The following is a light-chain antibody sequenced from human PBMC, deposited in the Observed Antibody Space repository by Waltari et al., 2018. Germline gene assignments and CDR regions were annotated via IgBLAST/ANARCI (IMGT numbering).Light chain of an antibody. V-gene: IGKV3-20*01. CDR1: ESVSSSH. J-gene: IGKJ4*01. CDR2: AES. Sequence: EIVLTQSPGTLSLSPGERATLSCRASESVSSSHLAWYQQKPGQAPRLLIYAESYRATGIPDRFSGSGSGTDFTLTISRLGPEDFAVYYCQQFGSSPFTFGGGTKVEIK. CDR3: QQFGSSPFT.